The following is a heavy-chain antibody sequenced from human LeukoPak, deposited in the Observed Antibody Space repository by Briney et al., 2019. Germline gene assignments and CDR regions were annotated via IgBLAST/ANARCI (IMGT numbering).Heavy chain of an antibody. J-gene: IGHJ4*02. CDR2: IYYSGSA. Sequence: SQTLSLTCTVFGGSISSGDYYWSWIRQPPGKGLEWIGNIYYSGSANHNPSLKSRVTISRDTSKNQFSLKLTSVTTADTAVYYCARAGGVKTAALDLDYWGQGTLVTVSS. D-gene: IGHD6-25*01. CDR1: GGSISSGDYY. CDR3: ARAGGVKTAALDLDY. V-gene: IGHV4-61*08.